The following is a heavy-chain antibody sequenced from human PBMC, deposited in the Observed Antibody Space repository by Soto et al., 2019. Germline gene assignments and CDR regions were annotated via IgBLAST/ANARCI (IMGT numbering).Heavy chain of an antibody. CDR2: ISSSSSYI. D-gene: IGHD6-19*01. Sequence: PGGSLRLSCAASGFTFSSYSMNWVRQAPGKGLEWVSSISSSSSYIYYADSVKGRFTISRDNAKNSLYLQMNSLRAEDTAVYYCARESDSQWLVPYYYYGMDVWGQGTTVTVSS. CDR3: ARESDSQWLVPYYYYGMDV. V-gene: IGHV3-21*01. CDR1: GFTFSSYS. J-gene: IGHJ6*02.